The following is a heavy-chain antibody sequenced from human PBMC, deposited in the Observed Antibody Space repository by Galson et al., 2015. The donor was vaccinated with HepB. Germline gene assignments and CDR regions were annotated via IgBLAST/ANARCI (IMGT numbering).Heavy chain of an antibody. V-gene: IGHV3-21*01. CDR1: GFLFSFYS. CDR3: ARLDGYGLNHFDY. CDR2: ISSDTNYI. J-gene: IGHJ4*02. Sequence: SLRLSCAASGFLFSFYSMNWVRQAPGKGLEWVSYISSDTNYISYADSVKGRFTISRDNAKNSLYLQMNSLRAEDTAVYYCARLDGYGLNHFDYWGQGTLVTVSS. D-gene: IGHD2-21*02.